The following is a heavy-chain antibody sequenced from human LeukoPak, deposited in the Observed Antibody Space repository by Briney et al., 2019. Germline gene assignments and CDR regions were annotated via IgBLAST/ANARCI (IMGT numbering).Heavy chain of an antibody. Sequence: SQTLSLTCTVSGASISSSSYYWGWIRRPPGKGLEWIGSIYYSGSTYYNPSLKRPFPVSVDTINNQFSLKLSSVTGADTAVYYCARGRRDYGRSFGYWGQGALVTVSS. CDR2: IYYSGST. D-gene: IGHD4-17*01. V-gene: IGHV4-39*07. J-gene: IGHJ4*02. CDR1: GASISSSSYY. CDR3: ARGRRDYGRSFGY.